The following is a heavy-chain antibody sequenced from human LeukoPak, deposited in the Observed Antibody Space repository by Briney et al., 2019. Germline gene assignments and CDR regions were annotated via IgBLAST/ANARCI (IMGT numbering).Heavy chain of an antibody. Sequence: GGSVRLSCAASGFTFSSYSMNWVRQAPGKGLEWVSYISSDSTTIYYADSVKGRFTISRDNAKNSLYLQMNSLRDEDTAVYYCGRGRAYWGQGTLVSVSS. CDR2: ISSDSTTI. CDR3: GRGRAY. J-gene: IGHJ4*02. V-gene: IGHV3-48*02. CDR1: GFTFSSYS.